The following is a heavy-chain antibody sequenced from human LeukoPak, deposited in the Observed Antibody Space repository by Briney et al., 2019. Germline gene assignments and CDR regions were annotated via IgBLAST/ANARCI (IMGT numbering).Heavy chain of an antibody. CDR2: IYHSGST. J-gene: IGHJ4*02. V-gene: IGHV4-38-2*01. Sequence: PSETLSLTCAVSGYSISSSYYWGWIRQPPEKGLEWIGSIYHSGSTYYNPSFKSRVTISVDTSRNQFSLKLRSVTAADTAVYDCARGVTSISRGSYGYWGQGTLVTVSS. CDR3: ARGVTSISRGSYGY. CDR1: GYSISSSYY. D-gene: IGHD3-16*01.